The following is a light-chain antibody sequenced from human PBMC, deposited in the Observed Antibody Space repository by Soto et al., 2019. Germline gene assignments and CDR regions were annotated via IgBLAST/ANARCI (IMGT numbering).Light chain of an antibody. CDR2: GAS. CDR1: QSVSRY. J-gene: IGKJ4*01. CDR3: QQLNSHPLT. V-gene: IGKV1-9*01. Sequence: DIQRTHSPSSLSAPVVYIVTITFRASQSVSRYLSWYQQKPGKAPKLLISGASALQSGVPSRFSGSGSGTDFTLTISSLQPEDFATYYCQQLNSHPLTFGGGNKGDIK.